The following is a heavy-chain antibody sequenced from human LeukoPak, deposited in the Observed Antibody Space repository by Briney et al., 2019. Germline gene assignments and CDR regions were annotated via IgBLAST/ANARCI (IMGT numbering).Heavy chain of an antibody. V-gene: IGHV3-48*01. CDR3: TRVRGSFEELDY. J-gene: IGHJ4*02. D-gene: IGHD1-26*01. Sequence: GVSLRLSCAASGFTFSTFAMSWVRQAPGKGLEWISYVSSGSSTINYAGSVKGRFTISRDNAKNSLFLQMDSLRAEDTAMYYCTRVRGSFEELDYWGQGTLVTVSP. CDR1: GFTFSTFA. CDR2: VSSGSSTI.